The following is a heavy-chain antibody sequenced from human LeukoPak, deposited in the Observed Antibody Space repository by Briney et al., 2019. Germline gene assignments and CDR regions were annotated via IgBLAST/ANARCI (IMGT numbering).Heavy chain of an antibody. CDR3: ARDSGEVVRGVLTFDY. CDR1: GGSISSYY. J-gene: IGHJ4*02. V-gene: IGHV4-4*07. Sequence: SETLSLTCTVSGGSISSYYWSWIRQPAGKGLEWIGRIYTSGSTNYNPSLKSRVTMSVDTSKNQFSLKLSSVTAADTAVYYCARDSGEVVRGVLTFDYWGQGTLVTVSS. CDR2: IYTSGST. D-gene: IGHD3-10*01.